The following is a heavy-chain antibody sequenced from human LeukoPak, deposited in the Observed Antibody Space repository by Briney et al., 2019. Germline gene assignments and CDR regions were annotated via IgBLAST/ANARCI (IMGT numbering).Heavy chain of an antibody. J-gene: IGHJ6*03. D-gene: IGHD3-22*01. CDR3: TRQWDYYDSSGYYSMGYYYMDV. Sequence: GGSLRLSCAASGFTFSGSAMHWVRQASGKGLEWVGRIRSKANSYATAYAASVKGRFTISRDDSKNTAYLQMNSLKTEDTAVYYCTRQWDYYDSSGYYSMGYYYMDVWGKGTTVTVSS. CDR2: IRSKANSYAT. V-gene: IGHV3-73*01. CDR1: GFTFSGSA.